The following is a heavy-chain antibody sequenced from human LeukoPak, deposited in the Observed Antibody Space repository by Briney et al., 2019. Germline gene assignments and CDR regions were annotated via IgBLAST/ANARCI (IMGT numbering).Heavy chain of an antibody. J-gene: IGHJ4*02. D-gene: IGHD3-9*01. CDR3: ARGRQNVLRYFDWLPAGPNFDY. CDR2: INHSGST. CDR1: GGSFSGYY. V-gene: IGHV4-34*01. Sequence: PSETLSLTCAVYGGSFSGYYWSWIRQPPGKGLEWIGEINHSGSTNYNPSLKSRVTISVDTSKNQFSLKLSSVTAADTAVYYCARGRQNVLRYFDWLPAGPNFDYWGQGTLVTVSS.